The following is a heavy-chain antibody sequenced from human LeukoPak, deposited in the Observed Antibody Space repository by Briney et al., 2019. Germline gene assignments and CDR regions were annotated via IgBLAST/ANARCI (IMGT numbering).Heavy chain of an antibody. CDR1: GFTFSSYG. J-gene: IGHJ6*03. V-gene: IGHV3-33*01. D-gene: IGHD1-1*01. CDR2: IWYDGSNK. Sequence: GGSLRLSCAASGFTFSSYGMHWVRQAPGKGLEWVAVIWYDGSNKYYADSVKGRFTISRDNSKNTLYLQMNSLRAEDTAVYYCAREGGTELMDVWGKGTTVTVSS. CDR3: AREGGTELMDV.